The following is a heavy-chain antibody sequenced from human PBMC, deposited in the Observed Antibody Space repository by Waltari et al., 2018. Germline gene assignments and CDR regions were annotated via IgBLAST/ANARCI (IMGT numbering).Heavy chain of an antibody. CDR3: ATHDFWSGLDAFDI. D-gene: IGHD3-3*01. J-gene: IGHJ3*02. CDR2: IIPILGIA. V-gene: IGHV1-69*04. Sequence: QVQLVQSGAEVKKPGSSVKVSCKASGGTFSSYAISWVRQAPGQGLEWMGGIIPILGIANYAQKFQGRVTITADESTSTAYMELSSLRSEDTAVYYCATHDFWSGLDAFDIWGQGTMVTVSS. CDR1: GGTFSSYA.